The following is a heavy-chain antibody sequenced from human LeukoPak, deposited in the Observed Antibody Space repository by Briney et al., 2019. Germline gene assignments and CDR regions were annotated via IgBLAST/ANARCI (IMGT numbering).Heavy chain of an antibody. CDR2: ISYSGNT. Sequence: SETLSLTCTVSGGSISSYYWSWIRQPPGKGLGWIGYISYSGNTNYNPSFKSRVTISVDTSNNQFSLKLGSVTAADTAVYYCARYVWGSYPTFEDYWGQGTLVTVSS. D-gene: IGHD3-16*02. CDR1: GGSISSYY. V-gene: IGHV4-59*01. CDR3: ARYVWGSYPTFEDY. J-gene: IGHJ4*02.